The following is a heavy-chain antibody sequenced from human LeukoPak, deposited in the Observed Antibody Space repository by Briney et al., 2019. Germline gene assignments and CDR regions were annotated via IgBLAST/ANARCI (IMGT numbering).Heavy chain of an antibody. CDR3: ARVYIAEDY. V-gene: IGHV3-11*01. D-gene: IGHD2-15*01. CDR1: GFTFSDYY. CDR2: ISDSGTTI. Sequence: GGSLRLSCAASGFTFSDYYMSWLRQAPGKGLEWISYISDSGTTIYYADSVKGRFTISRDNAKNSLYLQMNSLRAEDTAVYYCARVYIAEDYWGQGTRVTISS. J-gene: IGHJ4*02.